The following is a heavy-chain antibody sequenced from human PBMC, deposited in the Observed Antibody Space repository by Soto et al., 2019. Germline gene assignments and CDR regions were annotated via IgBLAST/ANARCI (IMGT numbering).Heavy chain of an antibody. D-gene: IGHD6-13*01. V-gene: IGHV1-69*06. Sequence: SVKAACKSPGGTFSSYAISLVRQAPGQGLEWMGGIIPIFGSANYAQKFQGRVTITADKSTSTAYMELSSLRSEDTAVYYCAAQSIAAAGPWFDPWGQGTLVTVSS. CDR3: AAQSIAAAGPWFDP. CDR2: IIPIFGSA. CDR1: GGTFSSYA. J-gene: IGHJ5*02.